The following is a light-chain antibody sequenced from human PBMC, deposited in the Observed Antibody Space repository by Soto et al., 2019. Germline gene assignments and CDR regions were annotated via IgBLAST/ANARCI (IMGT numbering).Light chain of an antibody. Sequence: DIQMTQSPSTLSASVGDGVTITCRASQRISTWLAWYQQKPGKAPKLLISDASSLETGVPSRFSGSGSGTEFTLTSNSLQPEDFATYYCQQYYSFPLTFGQGTRLEIK. J-gene: IGKJ5*01. CDR2: DAS. CDR3: QQYYSFPLT. V-gene: IGKV1-5*01. CDR1: QRISTW.